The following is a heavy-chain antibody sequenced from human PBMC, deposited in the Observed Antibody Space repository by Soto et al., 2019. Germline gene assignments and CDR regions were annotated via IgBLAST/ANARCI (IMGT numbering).Heavy chain of an antibody. D-gene: IGHD5-12*01. Sequence: QVQLVESGGGVVQPERSLRLSCAASGFTFSSYGMHWVRQAPGKGLEWVAVIWYDGSNKYYADSVKGRFTISRDNSKNTLYLQMNSLRAEDTAVYYCARDRVATPPRDSGMDVWGQGTTVTVSS. CDR2: IWYDGSNK. CDR1: GFTFSSYG. V-gene: IGHV3-33*01. J-gene: IGHJ6*02. CDR3: ARDRVATPPRDSGMDV.